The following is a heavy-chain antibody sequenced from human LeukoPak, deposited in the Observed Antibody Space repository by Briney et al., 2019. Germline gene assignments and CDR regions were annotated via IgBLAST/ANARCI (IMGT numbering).Heavy chain of an antibody. J-gene: IGHJ4*02. D-gene: IGHD3-16*01. CDR2: IIPIFGTA. V-gene: IGHV1-69*13. CDR1: GGTFSSYA. CDR3: ARDAVRILGALDHYFDY. Sequence: SVKVSCKASGGTFSSYAISWVRLAPGQGLEWMGGIIPIFGTANYAQKFQGRVTITADESTSTAYMELSSLRSEDTAVYYCARDAVRILGALDHYFDYWGQGTLVTVSS.